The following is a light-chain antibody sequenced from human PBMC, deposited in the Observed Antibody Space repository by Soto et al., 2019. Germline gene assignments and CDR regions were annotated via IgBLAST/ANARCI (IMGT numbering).Light chain of an antibody. V-gene: IGKV3-20*01. J-gene: IGKJ1*01. CDR1: QSVSSSH. CDR2: AES. Sequence: EIVLTQSPGTLSLSPGERATLSCRASQSVSSSHLAWYQHKPGQAPRLLIYAESSRATGIPARFSGSGSGTDFTLTISSLEPEDFAVYYCQQYGSSGTFGQGTKVDI. CDR3: QQYGSSGT.